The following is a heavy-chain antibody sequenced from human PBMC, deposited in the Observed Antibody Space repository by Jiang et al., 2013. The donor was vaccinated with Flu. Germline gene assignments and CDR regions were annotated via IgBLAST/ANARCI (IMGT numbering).Heavy chain of an antibody. J-gene: IGHJ4*02. D-gene: IGHD1-14*01. V-gene: IGHV3-33*01. CDR3: ARDGRGGFDY. CDR1: GFTFSSYG. Sequence: VQLLESGGGVVQPGRSLRLSCAASGFTFSSYGMHWVRQAPGKGLEWVAVIWYDGSNKYYADSVKGRFTISRDNSKNTLYLQMNSLRAEDTAVYYCARDGRGGFDYVGPGNPGHRLL. CDR2: IWYDGSNK.